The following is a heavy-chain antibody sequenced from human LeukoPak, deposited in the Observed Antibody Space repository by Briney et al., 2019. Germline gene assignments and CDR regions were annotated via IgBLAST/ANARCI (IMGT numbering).Heavy chain of an antibody. J-gene: IGHJ4*02. V-gene: IGHV3-33*03. CDR3: AKIPSATENFDY. CDR1: GFTFSDYG. D-gene: IGHD5-12*01. CDR2: IWYDGSNK. Sequence: GKSPRLSCTASGFTFSDYGMHWVRQPPGKGLEWVAIIWYDGSNKKYEDSVKGRFTISRDNAKNTLYLQMDSLRAEDTAIYYCAKIPSATENFDYWGQGTLVMVSS.